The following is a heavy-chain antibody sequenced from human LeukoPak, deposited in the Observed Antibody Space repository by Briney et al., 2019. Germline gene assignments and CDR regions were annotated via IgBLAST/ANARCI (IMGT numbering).Heavy chain of an antibody. CDR1: GGSISSYY. CDR3: ARPDYGGNPWYFDL. J-gene: IGHJ2*01. Sequence: SETLSLTCTVSGGSISSYYWSWIRQPPGKGLEWIGYIYYSGSTNYNPSLKSRVTISVDTSKNQFSLKLSSVTAADTAVYYCARPDYGGNPWYFDLWGRGTLVTVSS. CDR2: IYYSGST. D-gene: IGHD4-23*01. V-gene: IGHV4-59*08.